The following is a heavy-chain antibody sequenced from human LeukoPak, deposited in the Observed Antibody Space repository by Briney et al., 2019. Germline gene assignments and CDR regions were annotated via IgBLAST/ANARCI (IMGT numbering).Heavy chain of an antibody. CDR3: AKSTIAALGTHPISY. Sequence: GGSLRLSCAASEFTLSSYDMHWVRQAPGKGLEWVAVISYDGSNKYYADSVKGRFTISRDNSKKMLYLQMNSLRAEDTAVYYCAKSTIAALGTHPISYWGQGTLVTVSS. D-gene: IGHD6-6*01. J-gene: IGHJ4*02. CDR2: ISYDGSNK. V-gene: IGHV3-30*18. CDR1: EFTLSSYD.